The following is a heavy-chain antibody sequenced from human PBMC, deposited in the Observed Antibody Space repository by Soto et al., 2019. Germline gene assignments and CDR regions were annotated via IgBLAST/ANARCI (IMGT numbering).Heavy chain of an antibody. Sequence: GGSLRLSCTSSGFTFVDYAMSCFRQAPALGLEWVGLLRSIAYCGSSEYAASVQGRFTISRDDSKSIAYLQMNSLKTEDTAVYYFTRVPYCGGSTCPSAKIDEWAQGTLVTFSS. CDR1: GFTFVDYA. J-gene: IGHJ4*02. CDR3: TRVPYCGGSTCPSAKIDE. CDR2: LRSIAYCGSS. D-gene: IGHD2-15*01. V-gene: IGHV3-49*03.